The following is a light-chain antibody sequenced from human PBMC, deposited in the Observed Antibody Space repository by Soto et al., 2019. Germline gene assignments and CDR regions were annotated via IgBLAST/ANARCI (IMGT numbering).Light chain of an antibody. Sequence: EIVMTQSPATLSVSPGERATLSCRASQSVSSNLAWYQQKPAQAPRLLVYGASTRATGIPARFSGSGSGTEFTLTISSLQSEDIADYYCQQYHNWPPWTFGQGTKMEIK. J-gene: IGKJ1*01. CDR3: QQYHNWPPWT. CDR1: QSVSSN. CDR2: GAS. V-gene: IGKV3-15*01.